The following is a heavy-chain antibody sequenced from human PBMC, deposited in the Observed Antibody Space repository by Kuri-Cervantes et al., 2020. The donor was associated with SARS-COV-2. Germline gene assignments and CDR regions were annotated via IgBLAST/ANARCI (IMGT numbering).Heavy chain of an antibody. V-gene: IGHV3-73*01. J-gene: IGHJ4*02. CDR3: TTLIDY. CDR1: GFTFSSYG. CDR2: VRGKANNYAT. Sequence: GESLKISCAASGFTFSSYGMHWVRQASGKGLEWVGRVRGKANNYATAYAASVKGRFTISRDDSKNMAYLQMNSLKTEDTAVYYCTTLIDYWGQGALVTVSS.